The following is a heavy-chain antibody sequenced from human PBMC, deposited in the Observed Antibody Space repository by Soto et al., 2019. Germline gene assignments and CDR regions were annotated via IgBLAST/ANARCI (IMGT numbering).Heavy chain of an antibody. CDR1: GFTFSSYA. D-gene: IGHD3-9*01. J-gene: IGHJ6*02. Sequence: EVQLLESGEGLVQPGGSLKLSSAASGFTFSSYAMSWVRQAPGKGLEWVSGIGGSGGNTYYADSVKGRFTISRDNSKNTLFLQMNSLRAEDTAEYYCARVVRYFDTPYGMDVWGQGTTVTVSS. CDR3: ARVVRYFDTPYGMDV. CDR2: IGGSGGNT. V-gene: IGHV3-23*01.